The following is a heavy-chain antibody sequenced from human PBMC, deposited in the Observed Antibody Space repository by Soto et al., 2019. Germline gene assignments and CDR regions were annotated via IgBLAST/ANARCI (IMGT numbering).Heavy chain of an antibody. CDR2: ISSSSSYI. D-gene: IGHD6-19*01. Sequence: GGSLRLSCAASGFTFSSYSMNWVRQAPGKGLEWVSSISSSSSYIYYADSVKGRFTISRDNPKNSLYLQMNSLRAEDTAVYYCARVLVAVAGWFDPWGQGTLVTVSS. V-gene: IGHV3-21*01. J-gene: IGHJ5*02. CDR1: GFTFSSYS. CDR3: ARVLVAVAGWFDP.